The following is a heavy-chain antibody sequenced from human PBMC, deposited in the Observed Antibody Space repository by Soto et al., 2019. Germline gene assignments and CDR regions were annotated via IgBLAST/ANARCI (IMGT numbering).Heavy chain of an antibody. CDR2: ICSGGST. CDR3: ASCYSCGWYAFDF. Sequence: QLGGSLRLSCAASGFTVSSNYMSWVRQAPGKGLEWVSVICSGGSTYYADSVKGRFTISRDNSKKTLYLQMTSLRAEDTAVYYCASCYSCGWYAFDFWGQGTLVTVSS. CDR1: GFTVSSNY. V-gene: IGHV3-53*01. D-gene: IGHD6-19*01. J-gene: IGHJ4*02.